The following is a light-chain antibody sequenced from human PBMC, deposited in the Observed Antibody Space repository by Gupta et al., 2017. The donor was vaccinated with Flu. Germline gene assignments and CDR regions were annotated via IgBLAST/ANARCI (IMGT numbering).Light chain of an antibody. CDR2: AAS. V-gene: IGKV1-39*01. J-gene: IGKJ1*01. CDR3: QKSDSLPWS. CDR1: QSIANF. Sequence: DIPMTPSPSSRSASVGDTVIITCRPSQSIANFLKWYQPKPGECPRLLIHAASTLQHGVSSMFSGRESGTDYTLSIKNREPEVFATYHCQKSDSLPWSFGRGTKV.